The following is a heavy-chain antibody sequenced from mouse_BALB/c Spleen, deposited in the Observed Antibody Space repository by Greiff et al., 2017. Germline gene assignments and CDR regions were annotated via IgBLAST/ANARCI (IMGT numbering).Heavy chain of an antibody. CDR2: IGSGGST. D-gene: IGHD6-2*01. CDR1: GFSLTSYG. V-gene: IGHV2-4-1*01. J-gene: IGHJ4*01. Sequence: QVQLKESGPGLVQPSQSLSITCTVSGFSLTSYGVHWVRQSPGKGLEWLGVIGSGGSTNYYAAFITRLSISKDNSKSQVFFKMNSLQADDTAIYYCARKGLHYAMDYWGQGTSVTVSA. CDR3: ARKGLHYAMDY.